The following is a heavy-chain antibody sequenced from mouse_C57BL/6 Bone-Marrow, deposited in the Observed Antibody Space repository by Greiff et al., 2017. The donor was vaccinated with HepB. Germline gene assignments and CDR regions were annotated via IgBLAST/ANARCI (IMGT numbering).Heavy chain of an antibody. D-gene: IGHD2-2*01. J-gene: IGHJ2*01. CDR3: ARTYGYDGGDY. Sequence: VQGVESGAELVRPGTSVKVSCKASGYAFTNYLIEWVKQRPGQGLEWIGVINPGSGGTNYNEKFKGKATLTADKSSSTAYMQLSSLTSEDSAVYFCARTYGYDGGDYWGQGTTLTVSS. V-gene: IGHV1-54*01. CDR2: INPGSGGT. CDR1: GYAFTNYL.